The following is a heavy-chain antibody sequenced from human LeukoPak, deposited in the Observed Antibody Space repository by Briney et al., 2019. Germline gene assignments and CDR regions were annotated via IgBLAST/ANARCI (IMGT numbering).Heavy chain of an antibody. J-gene: IGHJ3*02. Sequence: KNGESLRISCKGSGYSFTSYWISWARQMPGKGLEWMGRIDPSDSYTNYSPSFQGHVTISADKSISTAYLQWSSLKASDTAMYYCARRRGGSEDAFDIWGQGTMVTVSS. D-gene: IGHD3-10*01. CDR3: ARRRGGSEDAFDI. V-gene: IGHV5-10-1*01. CDR1: GYSFTSYW. CDR2: IDPSDSYT.